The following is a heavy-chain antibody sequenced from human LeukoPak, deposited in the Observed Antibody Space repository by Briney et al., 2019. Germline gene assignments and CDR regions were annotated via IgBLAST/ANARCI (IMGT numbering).Heavy chain of an antibody. CDR2: ISYDGSNK. J-gene: IGHJ4*02. V-gene: IGHV3-30*18. Sequence: GGSLRLSCAASGFTFRSYGMHWVRQAPGKGLEWVAVISYDGSNKYYADSVKGRFTISRDNSKNTLYLQMNSLRAEDTAVYYCAKDSGVPMVRGVIITYGYFDYWGQGTLVTVSS. CDR1: GFTFRSYG. CDR3: AKDSGVPMVRGVIITYGYFDY. D-gene: IGHD3-10*01.